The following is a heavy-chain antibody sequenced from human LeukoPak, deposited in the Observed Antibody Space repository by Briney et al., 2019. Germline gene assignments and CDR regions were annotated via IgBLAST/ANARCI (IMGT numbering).Heavy chain of an antibody. CDR2: ISYDGSNK. V-gene: IGHV3-30*04. Sequence: GRSLRLSCAASGFTFSSYAMHWVRQAPGKGLEWVAVISYDGSNKYYADSVKGRFTISRDNSKDTLHLQMNTLRVEDTALYYCAKDVGFCFGDSCSFFDYWGQGALVNVSS. D-gene: IGHD2-15*01. CDR3: AKDVGFCFGDSCSFFDY. CDR1: GFTFSSYA. J-gene: IGHJ4*02.